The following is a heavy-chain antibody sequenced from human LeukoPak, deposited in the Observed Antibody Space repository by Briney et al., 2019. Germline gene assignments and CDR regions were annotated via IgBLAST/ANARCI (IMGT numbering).Heavy chain of an antibody. CDR3: ARGRGSSSWYTEGGAFDI. D-gene: IGHD6-13*01. V-gene: IGHV3-30*04. Sequence: GGSLRLSCAASGFTFSSYAMHWVRQAPGKGLEWVAVIPYDGSNKYYADSVKGRFTISRDNSKNTLYLQMNSLRAEDTAVYYCARGRGSSSWYTEGGAFDIWGQGTMVTVSS. J-gene: IGHJ3*02. CDR2: IPYDGSNK. CDR1: GFTFSSYA.